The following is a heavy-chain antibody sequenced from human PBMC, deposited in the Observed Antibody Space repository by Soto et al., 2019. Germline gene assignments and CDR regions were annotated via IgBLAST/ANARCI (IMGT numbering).Heavy chain of an antibody. D-gene: IGHD4-17*01. J-gene: IGHJ4*02. Sequence: PGGSLRLSCAASGFTFSDYYMSWVRQAPGKGLEWVSYVTSSGSQYRKYADSVKGRFIISRDYAKNSLYLEMKSLRAEDTAVYYCARDYGRLDYWGQGALVTVSS. V-gene: IGHV3-11*06. CDR1: GFTFSDYY. CDR2: VTSSGSQYR. CDR3: ARDYGRLDY.